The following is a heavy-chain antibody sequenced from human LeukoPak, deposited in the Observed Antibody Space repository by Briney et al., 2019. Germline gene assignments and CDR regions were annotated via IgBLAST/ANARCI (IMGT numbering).Heavy chain of an antibody. CDR2: ISSSGSTI. J-gene: IGHJ3*02. V-gene: IGHV3-11*01. CDR3: AKDFDSGNGGDAFDI. CDR1: GFTFSDYY. Sequence: GGSLRLSCAASGFTFSDYYMSWIRQAPGKELEGVSYISSSGSTIYYADSVKGRFTISRDNSKNTLYLQMNSLRAEDTAVYYCAKDFDSGNGGDAFDIWGQGTMVTVSS. D-gene: IGHD5-12*01.